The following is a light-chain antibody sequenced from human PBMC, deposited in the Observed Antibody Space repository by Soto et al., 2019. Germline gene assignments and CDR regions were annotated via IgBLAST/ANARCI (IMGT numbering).Light chain of an antibody. CDR1: QSISHW. V-gene: IGKV1-5*03. CDR2: MAS. J-gene: IGKJ4*01. Sequence: DIQMTQSPSTLSASVGDRVTITCRASQSISHWLAWYQQKPGKAPTVLIYMASALESGVPSRFSGSGSGTEFSLTINSLQPDDFATYYCQQYHSYSFTLVGGTKVE. CDR3: QQYHSYSFT.